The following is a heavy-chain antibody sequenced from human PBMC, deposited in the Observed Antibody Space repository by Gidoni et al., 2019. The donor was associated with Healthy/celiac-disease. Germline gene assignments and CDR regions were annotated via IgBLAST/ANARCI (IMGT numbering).Heavy chain of an antibody. Sequence: QVQLVQSGAEVKKPGSSVKVSCKASGRTFRSYAISWVRQAPGQGLEWMGGIIPIFGTANYAQKFQGRVTITADESTSTAYMELSSLRSEDTAVYYCARDRADYYDSSGYSNWFDPWGQGTLVTVSS. CDR1: GRTFRSYA. D-gene: IGHD3-22*01. CDR3: ARDRADYYDSSGYSNWFDP. V-gene: IGHV1-69*01. CDR2: IIPIFGTA. J-gene: IGHJ5*02.